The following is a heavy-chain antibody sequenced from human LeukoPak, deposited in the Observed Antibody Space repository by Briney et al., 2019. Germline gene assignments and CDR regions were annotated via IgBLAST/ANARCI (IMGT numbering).Heavy chain of an antibody. D-gene: IGHD4-17*01. V-gene: IGHV4-59*08. J-gene: IGHJ5*02. Sequence: SETLSLTCTVSGGSISSYSWSWIRQPPGKGLEWIGYIYYSGSTNYNPSLKSRLTISVDTSKNQFSLKLSSVTAADTAVYYCARGMTTGPDPWGQGTLVTVTS. CDR3: ARGMTTGPDP. CDR1: GGSISSYS. CDR2: IYYSGST.